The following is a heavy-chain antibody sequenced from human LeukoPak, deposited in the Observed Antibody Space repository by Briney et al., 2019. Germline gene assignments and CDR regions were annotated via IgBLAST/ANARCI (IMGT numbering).Heavy chain of an antibody. V-gene: IGHV4-4*07. Sequence: SETLSLTCTVSGGSISSYYWSWIRQPAGKGLEWIGRIYTSGSTNYNPSLKSRVTISVDTSKNQFSLKLSSVTAADTAVYYCARSDFWSGNRVFDPWGQGTLVTVSS. CDR1: GGSISSYY. D-gene: IGHD3-3*01. CDR3: ARSDFWSGNRVFDP. CDR2: IYTSGST. J-gene: IGHJ5*02.